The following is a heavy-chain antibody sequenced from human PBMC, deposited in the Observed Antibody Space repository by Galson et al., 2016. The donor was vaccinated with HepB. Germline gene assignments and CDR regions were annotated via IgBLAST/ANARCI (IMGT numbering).Heavy chain of an antibody. Sequence: SVKVSCKASGGTFSRYVITWVRQAPRQGLEYMGEIIPIFNTAHYAQKFQDRIRITADKSTGTAYMELNSLRFQDTAVYYCARFPRGGFGVPTPLWGQGTLVTVAS. D-gene: IGHD3-3*01. CDR1: GGTFSRYV. CDR2: IIPIFNTA. CDR3: ARFPRGGFGVPTPL. J-gene: IGHJ4*02. V-gene: IGHV1-69*06.